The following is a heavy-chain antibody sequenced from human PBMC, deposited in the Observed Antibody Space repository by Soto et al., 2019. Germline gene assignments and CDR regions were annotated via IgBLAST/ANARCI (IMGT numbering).Heavy chain of an antibody. D-gene: IGHD1-7*01. J-gene: IGHJ5*02. V-gene: IGHV3-48*03. CDR3: ARSPYNWSYVGRLPSPWFGP. Sequence: GGSLRLSCAASGFTFGSYEMNWVRQAPGKGLQWGSYMSSRGSPIYYADCVKGRFTISRDNAKNSLYLQMNSLSAEDTAVYYCARSPYNWSYVGRLPSPWFGPWGQGTLVTVSS. CDR1: GFTFGSYE. CDR2: MSSRGSPI.